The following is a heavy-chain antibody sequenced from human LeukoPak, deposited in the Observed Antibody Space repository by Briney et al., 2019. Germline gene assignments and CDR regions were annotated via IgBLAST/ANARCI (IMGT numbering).Heavy chain of an antibody. V-gene: IGHV3-30*01. Sequence: PGGSLRLSCAASGFTFSSYAMHWVRQAPGKGLEWVAVISYDGSNKYYADSVKGRFTISRDNSKNTLYLQMNSLRAEDTAVYYCARDYCSGGSCYSYYFDYWGLGTLVTVSS. J-gene: IGHJ4*02. CDR2: ISYDGSNK. CDR3: ARDYCSGGSCYSYYFDY. CDR1: GFTFSSYA. D-gene: IGHD2-15*01.